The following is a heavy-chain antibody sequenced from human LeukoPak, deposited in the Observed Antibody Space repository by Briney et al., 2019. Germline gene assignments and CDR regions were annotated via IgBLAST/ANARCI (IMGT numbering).Heavy chain of an antibody. V-gene: IGHV3-21*01. CDR2: ISSSSSYI. CDR3: ATRDGSGS. Sequence: GGSLRLSCAASGFTLSHYTMNWVRQAPGKGLEWVSSISSSSSYIYYADSVKGRFTISRDNAKNSLYLQMNSLRAEDTAVYYCATRDGSGSWGQGTLVTVSS. J-gene: IGHJ4*02. CDR1: GFTLSHYT. D-gene: IGHD3-10*01.